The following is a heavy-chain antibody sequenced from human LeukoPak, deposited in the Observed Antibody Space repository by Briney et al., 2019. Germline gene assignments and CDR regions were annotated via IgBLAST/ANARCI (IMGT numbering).Heavy chain of an antibody. D-gene: IGHD3-10*01. CDR1: GGSFSNYY. Sequence: SETLSLTCTVYGGSFSNYYWSWIRQPPGKGLEWIGEINPSGSTNSNPSLKSRVTILVDASEKQISLKLSSVTAADTAVYYCARGRSGYHGSGRYYNMVYYYFDSWGQGTLVTVSS. V-gene: IGHV4-34*01. CDR3: ARGRSGYHGSGRYYNMVYYYFDS. CDR2: INPSGST. J-gene: IGHJ4*02.